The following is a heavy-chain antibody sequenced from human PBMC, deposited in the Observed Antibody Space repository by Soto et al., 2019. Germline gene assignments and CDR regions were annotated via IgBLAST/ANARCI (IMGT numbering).Heavy chain of an antibody. V-gene: IGHV4-31*03. D-gene: IGHD5-18*01. CDR1: GGSISSGGYY. Sequence: QVQLQESGPGLVKPSQTLSLTCTVSGGSISSGGYYWSWIRQHPGKGLEWIGYIYYSGSTYYNPSLKSRVTRSVDTSKNQFSLKLTSVTAADTAVYYCARDSRQLTQGWFDPWGQGTLVTVSS. CDR3: ARDSRQLTQGWFDP. J-gene: IGHJ5*02. CDR2: IYYSGST.